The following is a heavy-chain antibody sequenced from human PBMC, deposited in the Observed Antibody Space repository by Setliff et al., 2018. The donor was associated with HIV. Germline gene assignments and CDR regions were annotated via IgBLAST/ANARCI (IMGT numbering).Heavy chain of an antibody. D-gene: IGHD3-9*01. CDR3: ARGPTSRYFDWSFSGARGTFNY. V-gene: IGHV3-7*01. J-gene: IGHJ4*02. Sequence: GGSLRLSCAASGFIFSNYWMSWVRQAPGKGLEWVANIRQDGSEEYYVDSVRGRSTISRDNAKNTLYLHMNSLRAEDTAVYYCARGPTSRYFDWSFSGARGTFNYWGQGTLVTVSS. CDR1: GFIFSNYW. CDR2: IRQDGSEE.